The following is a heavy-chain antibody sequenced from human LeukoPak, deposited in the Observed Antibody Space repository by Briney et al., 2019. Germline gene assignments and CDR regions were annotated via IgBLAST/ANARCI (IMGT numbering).Heavy chain of an antibody. Sequence: ASVKVSCKTSGYIFTGYYIHWPRQAPGQGLEWMAWINPNGGGTGYSQKFQGRVTVTRDTSTTTVYMELNDLRSDDTALYYCARDWHSSGLYYFDYWGQGTLVTVSS. CDR2: INPNGGGT. J-gene: IGHJ4*02. V-gene: IGHV1-2*02. D-gene: IGHD6-19*01. CDR3: ARDWHSSGLYYFDY. CDR1: GYIFTGYY.